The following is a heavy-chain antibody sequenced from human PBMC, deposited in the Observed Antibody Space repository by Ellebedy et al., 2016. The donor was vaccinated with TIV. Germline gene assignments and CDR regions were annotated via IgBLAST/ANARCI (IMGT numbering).Heavy chain of an antibody. V-gene: IGHV1-8*01. CDR2: MNPDSGNT. CDR1: GYTFTSYD. Sequence: AASVTVSCKASGYTFTSYDIHWLRQATGQGLAWMGWMNPDSGNTAYAQKFHGRGSMTRNTSISTAYLELSNLRSDDTAVYYCARGIRMPSDYWGQGTLVTVSS. D-gene: IGHD2-15*01. J-gene: IGHJ4*02. CDR3: ARGIRMPSDY.